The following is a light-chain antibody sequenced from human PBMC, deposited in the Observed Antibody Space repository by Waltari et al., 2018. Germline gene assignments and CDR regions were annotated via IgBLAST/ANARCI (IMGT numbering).Light chain of an antibody. CDR3: SSYAGSSNLV. CDR2: AVS. Sequence: QSALTQPPSASGSPGQSVTIPCTGTSNDVGGYNYVSWYQPQPGKAPKLIIHAVSKRPSGVPDRCSVSKSANTASLTVSGLQADDEADYYCSSYAGSSNLVFGGGTKLTVL. CDR1: SNDVGGYNY. J-gene: IGLJ2*01. V-gene: IGLV2-8*01.